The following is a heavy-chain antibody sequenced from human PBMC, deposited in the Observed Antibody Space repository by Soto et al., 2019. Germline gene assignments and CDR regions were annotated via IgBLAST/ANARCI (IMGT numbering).Heavy chain of an antibody. CDR1: GGSISSGGYY. CDR2: IYYSGST. CDR3: GRGVFGVVITPRGWFDP. J-gene: IGHJ5*02. V-gene: IGHV4-31*03. Sequence: SETLSLTCTVSGGSISSGGYYWSWIRQHPGKGLEWIGYIYYSGSTYYNPSLKSRVTISVDTSKNQFSLKLSSLTAADTAVYYCGRGVFGVVITPRGWFDPWGQGTLVTVSS. D-gene: IGHD3-3*01.